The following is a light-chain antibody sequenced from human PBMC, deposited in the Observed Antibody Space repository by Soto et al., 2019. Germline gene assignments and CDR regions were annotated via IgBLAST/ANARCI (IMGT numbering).Light chain of an antibody. V-gene: IGLV1-51*02. J-gene: IGLJ1*01. CDR1: SSNIGNNY. CDR2: ENI. CDR3: VTWDNSLSAWV. Sequence: SVLTQPPSVSAAPGQKVTISCSGSSSNIGNNYVSWYQQLPGTAPKLLIYENIKRPSGIPGRFSGSKSGTSATLSITGLKTGDEADYYCVTWDNSLSAWVFGAGTKVTVL.